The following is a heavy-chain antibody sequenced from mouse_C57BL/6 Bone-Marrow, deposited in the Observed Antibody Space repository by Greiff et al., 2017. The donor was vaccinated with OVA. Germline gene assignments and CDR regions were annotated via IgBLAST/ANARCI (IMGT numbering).Heavy chain of an antibody. CDR1: GFTFSSYA. CDR3: ASLHYSGY. J-gene: IGHJ2*01. V-gene: IGHV5-4*03. Sequence: EVKVVESGGGLVKPGGSLKLSCAASGFTFSSYAMSWVRQTPEKRLEWVATISDGGSYTYYPDNVKGRFTISRDNAKNNLYLQMSHLKSEDTAMYYCASLHYSGYWGQGTTLTVSS. CDR2: ISDGGSYT. D-gene: IGHD1-1*01.